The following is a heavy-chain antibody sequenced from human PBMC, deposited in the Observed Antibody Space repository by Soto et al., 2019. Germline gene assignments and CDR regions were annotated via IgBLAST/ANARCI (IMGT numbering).Heavy chain of an antibody. CDR3: AGSGYYYYYGMDV. CDR1: VGSSSSYY. V-gene: IGHV4-59*01. J-gene: IGHJ6*02. CDR2: IYYSGST. D-gene: IGHD3-3*01. Sequence: SETLSLTCTVSVGSSSSYYWSWTRRPPGKGLEWIGYIYYSGSTNYNPSLKSRVTISVDTSKNQFSLKLSSVTAADTAVYYCAGSGYYYYYGMDVWGQGTTVTVSS.